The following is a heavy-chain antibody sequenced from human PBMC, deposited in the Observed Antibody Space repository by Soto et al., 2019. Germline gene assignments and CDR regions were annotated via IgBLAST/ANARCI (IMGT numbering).Heavy chain of an antibody. V-gene: IGHV3-21*01. J-gene: IGHJ6*02. CDR1: GFTFSSYG. Sequence: ESGGGLVKPGGSLRLSCVGSGFTFSSYGLHWVRQAPGKGLEWVSSISSRSSYIYYADSVKGRFTISRDNAKRSLFLQMNTLRAEDTVMYYCASGWQLKDYYAMDVWGQGTTVTVSS. CDR2: ISSRSSYI. CDR3: ASGWQLKDYYAMDV. D-gene: IGHD1-1*01.